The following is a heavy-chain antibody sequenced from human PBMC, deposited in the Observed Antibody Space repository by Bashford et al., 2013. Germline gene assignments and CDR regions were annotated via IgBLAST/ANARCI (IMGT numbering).Heavy chain of an antibody. V-gene: IGHV1-2*02. D-gene: IGHD3-16*01. Sequence: ASVKVSCKAFWIRPFSDYYLHWVRQAPGQGLEWMGWXNPNPNSGATKYAHNFKGRVTLTRDTSISTAYMELSSLTSDDTAVYYCARVVLEFYDYDWGSPPDDLAWFDPWGQGTLVTVSS. CDR3: ARVVLEFYDYDWGSPPDDLAWFDP. CDR2: XNPNPNSGAT. CDR1: IRPFSDYY. J-gene: IGHJ5*02.